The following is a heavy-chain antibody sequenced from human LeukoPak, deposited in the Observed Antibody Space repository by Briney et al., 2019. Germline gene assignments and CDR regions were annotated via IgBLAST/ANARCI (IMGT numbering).Heavy chain of an antibody. V-gene: IGHV3-64D*09. Sequence: GGSLRLSCSASGVTFSSYAMHWVRQAPGKGLEYVSAISSNGGSTYYADSLKGRFTISRDNYKTMLYLQMSSLRAADTAVYYCVKDKRSWYYFDYWGQGTLVTVS. J-gene: IGHJ4*02. CDR3: VKDKRSWYYFDY. CDR1: GVTFSSYA. CDR2: ISSNGGST. D-gene: IGHD6-13*01.